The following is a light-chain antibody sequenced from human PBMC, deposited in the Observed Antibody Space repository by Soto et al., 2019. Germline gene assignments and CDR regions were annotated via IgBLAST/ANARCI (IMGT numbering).Light chain of an antibody. Sequence: SVVTQPAPLSGSPGQSITLSCPGNSSDVGGYNYVSWCQQHPGKAPKLMIYDVSNRPSGVSNRFSGSKSGNTASLTISGLQAEDEADYYCSSYTSSSTLYVFGTGTKVTVL. J-gene: IGLJ1*01. CDR1: SSDVGGYNY. V-gene: IGLV2-14*01. CDR3: SSYTSSSTLYV. CDR2: DVS.